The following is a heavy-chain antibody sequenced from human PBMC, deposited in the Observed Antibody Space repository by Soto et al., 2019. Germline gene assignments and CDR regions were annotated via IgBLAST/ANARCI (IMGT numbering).Heavy chain of an antibody. V-gene: IGHV3-30*09. J-gene: IGHJ6*04. Sequence: VQVVESGGGEVQPWRSLRLSCAASGFTYTDFALHWVRQAPGKGLEWVAIISYDGSDKYYADSVKGRFAIARDNPKNTLYLAMNSLRLEDMPVYFCARRVWDSSYAIDVWGKGTTVSVFS. CDR2: ISYDGSDK. CDR1: GFTYTDFA. D-gene: IGHD3-22*01. CDR3: ARRVWDSSYAIDV.